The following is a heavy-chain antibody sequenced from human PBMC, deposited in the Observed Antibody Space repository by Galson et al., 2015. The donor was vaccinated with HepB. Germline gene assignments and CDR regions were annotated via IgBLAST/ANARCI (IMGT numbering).Heavy chain of an antibody. CDR2: ISSNGGST. CDR3: VNGEGLLWFGELYDY. V-gene: IGHV3-64D*06. J-gene: IGHJ4*02. D-gene: IGHD3-10*01. Sequence: SLRLSCAASGFTFSSYAMHWVRQAPGKGLEYVSAISSNGGSTYYADSVKGRFTISRDNSKNTLYLQMSSLRAEDTAVYYCVNGEGLLWFGELYDYWGQGTLVTVSS. CDR1: GFTFSSYA.